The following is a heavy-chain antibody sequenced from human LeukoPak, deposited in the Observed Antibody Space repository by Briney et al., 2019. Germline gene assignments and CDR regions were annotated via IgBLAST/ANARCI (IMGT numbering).Heavy chain of an antibody. V-gene: IGHV3-48*03. J-gene: IGHJ6*03. Sequence: GGSLRLSCAASGFTFSNYEMNWVRQAPGKGLEWVSYISTGGSIVYYADSVKGRFTISRDNAKNSLYLQMNSLRAEDTAVYYCARGLVPRNRYYYYYMDVWGKGTTVTVSS. CDR1: GFTFSNYE. D-gene: IGHD1-14*01. CDR2: ISTGGSIV. CDR3: ARGLVPRNRYYYYYMDV.